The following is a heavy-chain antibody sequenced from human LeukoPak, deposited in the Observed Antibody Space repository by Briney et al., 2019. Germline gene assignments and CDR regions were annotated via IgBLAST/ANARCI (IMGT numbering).Heavy chain of an antibody. Sequence: GGSLRLSCAGSGFTFSSNPLSWVRQAPGKGLEWVSGINWNGGSTGYADSVKGRFTISRDNAKNSLYLQMNSLRAEDTALYYCARGAHVREAVAGVYYYYYYMDVWGKGTTVTVSS. V-gene: IGHV3-20*04. J-gene: IGHJ6*03. CDR3: ARGAHVREAVAGVYYYYYYMDV. CDR1: GFTFSSNP. D-gene: IGHD6-19*01. CDR2: INWNGGST.